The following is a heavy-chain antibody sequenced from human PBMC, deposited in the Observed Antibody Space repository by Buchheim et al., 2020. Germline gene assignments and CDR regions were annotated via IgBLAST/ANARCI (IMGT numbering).Heavy chain of an antibody. CDR3: ARRGPKGSSWYYGYYYGMDV. J-gene: IGHJ6*02. V-gene: IGHV4-34*01. D-gene: IGHD6-13*01. CDR1: GGSFRGYY. Sequence: QVQLQQWGAGLLKPSETLSLTCAVYGGSFRGYYWSGIRKPQGKGLEGMGEINHRGSTNTNPSLKSRVTIPVDTSKNRFSLKLSSVTAADTAVYYCARRGPKGSSWYYGYYYGMDVWGQGTT. CDR2: INHRGST.